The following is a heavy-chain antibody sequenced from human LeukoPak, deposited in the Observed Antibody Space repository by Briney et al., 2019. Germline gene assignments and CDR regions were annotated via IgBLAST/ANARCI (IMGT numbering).Heavy chain of an antibody. CDR3: ATAPAAADPF. Sequence: GGSLRLSCAASGFTFSSFWLTWVRQAPGKGLEWVANIERDGGKKTYVDSVKGRFTISRDNAKNSLYLQMSSLRAEDTAVYYCATAPAAADPFWGQGTLVAVSA. CDR2: IERDGGKK. D-gene: IGHD6-13*01. J-gene: IGHJ4*02. V-gene: IGHV3-7*01. CDR1: GFTFSSFW.